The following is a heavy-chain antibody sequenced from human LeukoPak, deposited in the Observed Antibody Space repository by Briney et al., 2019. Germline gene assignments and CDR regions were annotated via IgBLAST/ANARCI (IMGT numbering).Heavy chain of an antibody. J-gene: IGHJ4*02. CDR3: VRDRGISFYFDY. CDR2: IDSSSSTI. Sequence: GGSLRLSCAVSGFPFITYNMNWVRQAPGKGLEWVSYIDSSSSTIYYADSVKGRFTVSRDNAKNSLALQMNSLRADDPAVYYCVRDRGISFYFDYWGQGTLVTVSS. CDR1: GFPFITYN. V-gene: IGHV3-48*01. D-gene: IGHD3-16*02.